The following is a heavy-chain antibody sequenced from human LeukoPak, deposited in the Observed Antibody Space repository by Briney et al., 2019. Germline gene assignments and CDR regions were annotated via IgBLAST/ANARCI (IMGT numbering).Heavy chain of an antibody. Sequence: PGGSLRLSCAASGFTFSSYEMNWVRQAPGKGLEWVSYISSSGSTIYYADSVKGRFTISRDNSKNTLYLQMNSLRAEDTAVYYCARDGGYSSSWSYYYYGMDVWGKGTTVTVSS. J-gene: IGHJ6*04. V-gene: IGHV3-48*03. CDR3: ARDGGYSSSWSYYYYGMDV. CDR1: GFTFSSYE. D-gene: IGHD6-13*01. CDR2: ISSSGSTI.